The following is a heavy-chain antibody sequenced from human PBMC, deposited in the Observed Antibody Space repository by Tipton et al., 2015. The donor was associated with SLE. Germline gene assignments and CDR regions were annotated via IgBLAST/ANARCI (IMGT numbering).Heavy chain of an antibody. D-gene: IGHD3-10*01. J-gene: IGHJ6*02. CDR3: ARDGTMVRGVGEYYGMDV. V-gene: IGHV4-34*01. Sequence: TLSLTCTVSGGSISSHYWSWIRQPPGKGLEWIGEINHSGNTNYNPSLKSRVTISVDTSKNQFSLKLSSVTAADTAVYYCARDGTMVRGVGEYYGMDVWGQGTTVTVSS. CDR2: INHSGNT. CDR1: GGSISSHY.